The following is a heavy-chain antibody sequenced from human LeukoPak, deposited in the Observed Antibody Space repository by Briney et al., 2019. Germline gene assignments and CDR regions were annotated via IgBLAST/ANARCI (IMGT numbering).Heavy chain of an antibody. CDR2: MNPNSGNT. CDR3: ARTPLRFLEWLSDYGMDV. D-gene: IGHD3-3*01. CDR1: GYTFTSYD. V-gene: IGHV1-8*01. J-gene: IGHJ6*02. Sequence: ASVKVSCKASGYTFTSYDINWVRQATGQGLEWMGWMNPNSGNTGYAQKFQGRVTMTRNTSISTAYMELSSLRSEDTAVYYCARTPLRFLEWLSDYGMDVWGQGTTVTVSS.